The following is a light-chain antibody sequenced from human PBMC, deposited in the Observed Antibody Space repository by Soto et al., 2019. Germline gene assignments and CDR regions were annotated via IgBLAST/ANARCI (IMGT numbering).Light chain of an antibody. J-gene: IGKJ4*01. V-gene: IGKV3-15*01. CDR2: ATS. CDR3: QQYNSLPLT. Sequence: ENVLTQSPGTLSLSPGERATLSCRASQSISRTYLAWYQQKPVQAPRLLIYATSTRATGIPTRFSGSGSGTEFTLTITSLQSEDFAVYYCQQYNSLPLTFGGGTKVDI. CDR1: QSISRTY.